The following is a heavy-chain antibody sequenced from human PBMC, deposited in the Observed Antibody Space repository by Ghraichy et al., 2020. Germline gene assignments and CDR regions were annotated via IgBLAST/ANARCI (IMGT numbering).Heavy chain of an antibody. Sequence: GGSLRLSCAASGFTFSSYSMNWVRQAPGKGLEWVSSISSSSSYIYYADSVKGRFTISRDNAKNSLYLQMNSLRAEDTAVYYCARGSRSAAAGSGGPHLNWYFDLWGRGTLVTVSS. CDR3: ARGSRSAAAGSGGPHLNWYFDL. J-gene: IGHJ2*01. CDR2: ISSSSSYI. CDR1: GFTFSSYS. D-gene: IGHD6-13*01. V-gene: IGHV3-21*01.